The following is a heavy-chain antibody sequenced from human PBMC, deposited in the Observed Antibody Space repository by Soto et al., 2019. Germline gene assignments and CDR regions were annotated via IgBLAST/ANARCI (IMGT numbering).Heavy chain of an antibody. CDR3: ARGNYYSMDV. CDR2: INSDGSTT. V-gene: IGHV3-74*01. J-gene: IGHJ6*02. CDR1: GFTFSNHG. Sequence: GGSLILSCAATGFTFSNHGMHWVRQAPGKGLVWVSRINSDGSTTNYADSVKGRFTISRDNAKNTLYLQMNSLGAEDTAVYYCARGNYYSMDVWGQGTTVTVSS.